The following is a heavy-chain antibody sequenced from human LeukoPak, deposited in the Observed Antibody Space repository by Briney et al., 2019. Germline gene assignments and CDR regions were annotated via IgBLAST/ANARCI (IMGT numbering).Heavy chain of an antibody. CDR3: ARGSPVEAFDI. Sequence: SETLSLTCTVSGGSINSGDYHWSWIRLPAGTGLEWLGRIYITGSTNYNPSLKSRVTMSVDTSKNQFSLRLNSMTAADTAVYYCARGSPVEAFDIWGQGTMVTVSS. V-gene: IGHV4-61*02. D-gene: IGHD5-24*01. CDR2: IYITGST. J-gene: IGHJ3*02. CDR1: GGSINSGDYH.